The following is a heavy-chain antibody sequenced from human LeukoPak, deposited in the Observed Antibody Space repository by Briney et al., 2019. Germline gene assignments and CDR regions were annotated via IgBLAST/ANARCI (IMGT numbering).Heavy chain of an antibody. J-gene: IGHJ4*02. CDR2: IRYDGSNK. D-gene: IGHD4-23*01. CDR1: GFSFSSYA. Sequence: PWGSLCLTCAASGFSFSSYAWHWVRQAPGKGLEWVAFIRYDGSNKYYADSVKGRFTISRDNSKNTLYLHMNSLRAEDTAVYYCMKTLSTYAGSDSWGQGALVTVSS. CDR3: MKTLSTYAGSDS. V-gene: IGHV3-30*02.